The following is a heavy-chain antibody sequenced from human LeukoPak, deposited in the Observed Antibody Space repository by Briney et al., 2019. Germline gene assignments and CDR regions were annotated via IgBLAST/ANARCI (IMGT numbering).Heavy chain of an antibody. CDR3: ARMVGYGYAPDWYYFDY. CDR2: IYYSGST. D-gene: IGHD5-18*01. V-gene: IGHV4-59*01. J-gene: IGHJ4*02. Sequence: PSETLSLTCTVSGGSISSYYWSWIRQPPGKGLDWIGYIYYSGSTNYNPSLKSRVTISVDTSKNQFSLKLSSVTAADTAVYYCARMVGYGYAPDWYYFDYWGQGTLVTVSS. CDR1: GGSISSYY.